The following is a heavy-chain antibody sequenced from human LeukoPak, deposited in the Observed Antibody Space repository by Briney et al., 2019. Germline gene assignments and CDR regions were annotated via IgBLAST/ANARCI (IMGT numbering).Heavy chain of an antibody. V-gene: IGHV1-46*01. CDR2: INPSGGST. CDR1: GYTFTSYY. Sequence: ASVKVSCKASGYTFTSYYMHWVRQAPGQGLEWMGIINPSGGSTSYAQKFQGRVTMTRDTSTSTVYMELSSLRADDTAVYYCAREGNYYHSSGIWDFDYWGQGTLVTVSS. J-gene: IGHJ4*02. CDR3: AREGNYYHSSGIWDFDY. D-gene: IGHD3-22*01.